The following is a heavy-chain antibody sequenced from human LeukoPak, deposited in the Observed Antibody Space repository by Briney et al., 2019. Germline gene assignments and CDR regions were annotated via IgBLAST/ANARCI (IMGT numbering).Heavy chain of an antibody. CDR2: IIPILGIA. Sequence: SVKVSCKASGGTFSSYAISWVRQAPGQGLEWMGRIIPILGIANYAQKFQGRVTITADKSTSTAYMELSSLRSEDTAVYYCARGECIWFGGQFDYWGQGTLVTVSS. CDR3: ARGECIWFGGQFDY. V-gene: IGHV1-69*04. D-gene: IGHD3-10*01. J-gene: IGHJ4*02. CDR1: GGTFSSYA.